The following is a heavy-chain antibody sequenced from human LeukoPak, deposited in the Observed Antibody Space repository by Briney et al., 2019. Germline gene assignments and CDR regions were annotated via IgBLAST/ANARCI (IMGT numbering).Heavy chain of an antibody. CDR3: AKNGGYDTFYFHY. J-gene: IGHJ4*02. D-gene: IGHD5-12*01. CDR1: GFTFSSYS. V-gene: IGHV3-21*01. Sequence: PGGSLRLSCAASGFTFSSYSMNWVRQAPGKGLEWVSSISSSSSYIYYADSVKGRFTISRDNAKNSLYLQMNSLRAEDTAVYYCAKNGGYDTFYFHYWGQGTLVTVSS. CDR2: ISSSSSYI.